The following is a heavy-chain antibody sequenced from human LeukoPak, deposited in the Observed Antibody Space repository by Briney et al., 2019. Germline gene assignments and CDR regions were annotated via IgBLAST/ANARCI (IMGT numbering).Heavy chain of an antibody. V-gene: IGHV3-7*03. Sequence: GGSLRLSCAASGFTFSSYWMTWVRQAPGKGLEWVANIKQDGSEKYYVDSVKGRFPISRDNSKNTLYVQLNSLRAEDTAVYYCAKDLHYGSGRPYYFDYWGQGTLVTVSS. CDR2: IKQDGSEK. CDR1: GFTFSSYW. J-gene: IGHJ4*02. D-gene: IGHD3-10*01. CDR3: AKDLHYGSGRPYYFDY.